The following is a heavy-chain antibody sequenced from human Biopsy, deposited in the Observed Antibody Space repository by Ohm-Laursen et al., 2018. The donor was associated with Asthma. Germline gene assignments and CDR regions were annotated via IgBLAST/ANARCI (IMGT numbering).Heavy chain of an antibody. V-gene: IGHV7-4-1*01. D-gene: IGHD6-6*01. Sequence: SSVKVSCKASGYTFNSVAVMWVRQAPGQGLEWMGWINTNSGTPTYVQGFSGRFVFSLDPSVTTAYLQIDSLRSEDTGVYYCTRAGSSFVADYWGQGTLVTVSS. CDR1: GYTFNSVA. CDR2: INTNSGTP. CDR3: TRAGSSFVADY. J-gene: IGHJ4*01.